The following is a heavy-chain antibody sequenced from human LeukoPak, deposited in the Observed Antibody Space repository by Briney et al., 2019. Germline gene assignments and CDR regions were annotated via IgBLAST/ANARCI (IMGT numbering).Heavy chain of an antibody. CDR2: IFVGSGAT. CDR3: AADLSNPRMGASYLDS. Sequence: ASVKVSCKASGFTSTNFAVQWVRQARGQRLEWIGWIFVGSGATKCAQDFQERVTITRDLSTSTLYMELRSLTSEDTAVYYCAADLSNPRMGASYLDSWGQGTLVTVSS. J-gene: IGHJ4*02. D-gene: IGHD3-16*01. V-gene: IGHV1-58*01. CDR1: GFTSTNFA.